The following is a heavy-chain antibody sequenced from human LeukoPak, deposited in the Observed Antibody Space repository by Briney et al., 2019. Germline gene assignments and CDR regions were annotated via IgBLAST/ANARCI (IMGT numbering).Heavy chain of an antibody. V-gene: IGHV3-21*01. CDR1: GFTFSSYS. D-gene: IGHD6-19*01. CDR2: ISSSSSYI. J-gene: IGHJ4*02. CDR3: ARVGSGWTLDY. Sequence: GGSLRLSCAASGFTFSSYSMSWVSQAPGKGLEWVSSISSSSSYIYYADSVKGRFTISRDNAKNSLYLQMNSLRAEDTAVYYCARVGSGWTLDYWGQGTLVTVSS.